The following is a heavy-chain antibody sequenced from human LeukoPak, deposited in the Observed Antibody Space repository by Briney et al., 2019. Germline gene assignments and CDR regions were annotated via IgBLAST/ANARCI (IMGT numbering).Heavy chain of an antibody. CDR2: IYYSGST. V-gene: IGHV4-30-4*01. CDR3: ARSPGIAAAGTGY. CDR1: GGSISSGDYY. D-gene: IGHD6-13*01. J-gene: IGHJ4*02. Sequence: SETLSLTCTVSGGSISSGDYYWSWIRQPPGKGLEWIGYIYYSGSTYYNPSLKSRVTTSVDTSKNQFSLKLSSVTAADTAVYYCARSPGIAAAGTGYWGRGTLVTVSS.